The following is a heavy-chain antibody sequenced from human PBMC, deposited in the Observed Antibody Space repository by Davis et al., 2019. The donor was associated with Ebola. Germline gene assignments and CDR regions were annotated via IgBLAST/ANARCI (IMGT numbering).Heavy chain of an antibody. V-gene: IGHV3-48*01. CDR2: ISSSSSTI. CDR3: TLLQEHL. Sequence: PGGSLRLSCTASGFSFGDYAMSWVRQAPGKGLEWVSYISSSSSTIYYADSVKGRFTISRDNAKNSLYLQMNSLHQGPIGLPPGTLLQEHLWG. CDR1: GFSFGDYA. J-gene: IGHJ6*01.